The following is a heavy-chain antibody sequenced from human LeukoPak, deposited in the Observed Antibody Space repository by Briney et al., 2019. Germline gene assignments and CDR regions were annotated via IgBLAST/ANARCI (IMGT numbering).Heavy chain of an antibody. V-gene: IGHV3-30*03. J-gene: IGHJ4*02. CDR3: ARDASLGPLLFYYFDY. CDR2: ISYDGSNK. CDR1: GFTFSSYG. D-gene: IGHD7-27*01. Sequence: PGGSLRLSCAASGFTFSSYGMHWVRQAPGKGLEWVAVISYDGSNKYYADSVKGRFTISRDNSKNTLYLQMNSLRAEDTAVYYCARDASLGPLLFYYFDYWGQGTLVTVSS.